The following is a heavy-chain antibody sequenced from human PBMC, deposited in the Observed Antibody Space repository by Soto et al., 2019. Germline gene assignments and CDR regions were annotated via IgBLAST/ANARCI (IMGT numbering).Heavy chain of an antibody. Sequence: PLETLSLTCTVSGGSISSYYWSWIRQPPGKGLEWIGYIYYSGSTNYNPSPKSRVTISVDTSKNQFSLKLSSVTAADTAVYYCARDILSGSYSGWFDPWGQGTLVTVSS. D-gene: IGHD1-26*01. V-gene: IGHV4-59*01. CDR2: IYYSGST. CDR1: GGSISSYY. CDR3: ARDILSGSYSGWFDP. J-gene: IGHJ5*02.